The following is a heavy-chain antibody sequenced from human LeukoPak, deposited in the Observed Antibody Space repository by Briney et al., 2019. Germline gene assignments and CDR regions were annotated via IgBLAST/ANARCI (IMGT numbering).Heavy chain of an antibody. CDR2: IRYDGSNK. CDR1: GFTFSSYG. V-gene: IGHV3-30*02. J-gene: IGHJ4*02. D-gene: IGHD2-2*01. CDR3: ARDRLPVVPAASYYFDY. Sequence: GGSLRLSCAASGFTFSSYGMHWVRQAPGKGLEWVAFIRYDGSNKYYADSVKGRFTISRDNSKNTLYLQMNSLRAEDTAVYYCARDRLPVVPAASYYFDYWGQGTLVTVSS.